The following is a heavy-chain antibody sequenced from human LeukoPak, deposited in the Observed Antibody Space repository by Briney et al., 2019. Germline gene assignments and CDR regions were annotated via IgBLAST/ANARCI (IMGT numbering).Heavy chain of an antibody. J-gene: IGHJ4*02. D-gene: IGHD1-26*01. V-gene: IGHV4-4*02. CDR1: GGSISSSNW. CDR2: IYHSGST. CDR3: ARARYRGSYLFDY. Sequence: SETLSLTCAVSGGSISSSNWWSWVRQPPGKGLEWIGEIYHSGSTNYNPSLKSRVTISVDKSKNQFSLKLSSVTAADTAVYYCARARYRGSYLFDYWGQGTLVTVSS.